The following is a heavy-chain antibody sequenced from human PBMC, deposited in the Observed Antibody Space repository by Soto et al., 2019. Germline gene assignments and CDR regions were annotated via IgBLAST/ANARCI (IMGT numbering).Heavy chain of an antibody. J-gene: IGHJ4*02. V-gene: IGHV1-18*04. CDR2: ISAYNGNT. CDR1: CYSFPSYG. CDR3: ASSSAQSIAGFDY. D-gene: IGHD3-10*01. Sequence: KGSWTDSCYSFPSYGISCVRQSPLQGLEWMGWISAYNGNTNYAQKLQGRVTMTTDKSTSTAYMELRSLRSDDTAVYYCASSSAQSIAGFDYWGQGT.